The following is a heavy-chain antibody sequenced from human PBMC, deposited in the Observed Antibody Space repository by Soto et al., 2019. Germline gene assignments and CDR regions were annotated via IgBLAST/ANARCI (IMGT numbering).Heavy chain of an antibody. D-gene: IGHD3-10*01. CDR1: GFTFRTYA. CDR2: IDYSGTYT. V-gene: IGHV3-23*05. J-gene: IGHJ4*02. CDR3: ARDTLRFGELWSDY. Sequence: GGSLRLSCAASGFTFRTYAMIWVRQAPGKGLEWVSSIDYSGTYTKYADSVRGRFTISRDNSKNTLYLQMNSLRAEDTAVYYCARDTLRFGELWSDYWGQGTLVTVSS.